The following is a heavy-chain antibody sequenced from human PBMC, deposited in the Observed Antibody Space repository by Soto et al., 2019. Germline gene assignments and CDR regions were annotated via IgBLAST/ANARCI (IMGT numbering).Heavy chain of an antibody. Sequence: GGSLRLSCAASGFTVSSYAMSWVRQAPGKGLEWVSAISGSGVSTHYADSVKGRFTISRDNSKNTLYVQMNSLRVEDTAVYYCAKGRGTTMAPPFDYWGQGTRVTVSS. J-gene: IGHJ4*02. CDR2: ISGSGVST. CDR3: AKGRGTTMAPPFDY. V-gene: IGHV3-23*01. CDR1: GFTVSSYA. D-gene: IGHD1-1*01.